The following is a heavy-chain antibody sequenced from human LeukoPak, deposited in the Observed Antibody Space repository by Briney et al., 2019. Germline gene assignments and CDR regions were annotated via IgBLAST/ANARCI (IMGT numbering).Heavy chain of an antibody. CDR3: AKDKNDYGDYYCMDV. Sequence: PGGSLRLSCAASGFTFSSYGMHWVRQAPGKGLEWVAFIRHDGNHKNCADSVKGRFTISRDNSKNTLSLQMNSLRAEDTAVYYCAKDKNDYGDYYCMDVWGKGTTVTVSS. V-gene: IGHV3-30*02. D-gene: IGHD4-17*01. CDR1: GFTFSSYG. J-gene: IGHJ6*03. CDR2: IRHDGNHK.